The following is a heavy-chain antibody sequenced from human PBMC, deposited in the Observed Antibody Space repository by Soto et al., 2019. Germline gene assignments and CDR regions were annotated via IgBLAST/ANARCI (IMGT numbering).Heavy chain of an antibody. CDR1: GYTLTELS. CDR2: FDPEDGET. V-gene: IGHV1-24*01. Sequence: ASVKVSCKVSGYTLTELSMHWVRQAPGKGLEWMGGFDPEDGETIYAQKFQGRVTMTEDTSTDTAYMELSSLRSEDTAVYYCARYFPLRPHDSASPGAFDIWGQGTMVTVS. CDR3: ARYFPLRPHDSASPGAFDI. J-gene: IGHJ3*02. D-gene: IGHD3-22*01.